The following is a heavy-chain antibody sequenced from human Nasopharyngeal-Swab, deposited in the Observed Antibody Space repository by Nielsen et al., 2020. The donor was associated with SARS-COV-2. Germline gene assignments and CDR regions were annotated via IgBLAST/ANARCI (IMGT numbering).Heavy chain of an antibody. Sequence: GESLKISCAASGFTFRTYSLTWVRQAPGKGLEWVSYITVDGSHTNYADSVKGRFTISRDNAKNSLYLQMNSLRAEDTALYYCANSGWDDAFDIWGQGTMVTVSS. CDR1: GFTFRTYS. V-gene: IGHV3-21*04. D-gene: IGHD6-19*01. CDR3: ANSGWDDAFDI. J-gene: IGHJ3*02. CDR2: ITVDGSHT.